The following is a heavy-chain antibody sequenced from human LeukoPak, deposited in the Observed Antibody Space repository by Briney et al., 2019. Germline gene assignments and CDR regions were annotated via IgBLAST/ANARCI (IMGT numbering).Heavy chain of an antibody. D-gene: IGHD4-17*01. CDR3: ARDLVTVTKGFDI. V-gene: IGHV4-59*11. Sequence: PSETLSLTCAASDDSFSSHYWTWIRQPPGKGLEWIGYISYIGSTNYNPSLKSRVTISIDTSKTQFSLKLSSVTAADTAVYYCARDLVTVTKGFDIWGQGTMVSVSS. CDR2: ISYIGST. CDR1: DDSFSSHY. J-gene: IGHJ3*02.